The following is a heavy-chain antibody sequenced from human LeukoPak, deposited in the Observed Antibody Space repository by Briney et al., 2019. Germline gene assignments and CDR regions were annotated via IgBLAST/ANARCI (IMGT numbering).Heavy chain of an antibody. D-gene: IGHD3-22*01. V-gene: IGHV4-34*01. CDR3: ARGHDSSGYYCFDY. CDR2: INHSGST. CDR1: GGSFSGYY. J-gene: IGHJ4*02. Sequence: SETLSLTCAVYGGSFSGYYWSWIRQPPGKGLEWIGEINHSGSTNYNPSLKSRVTISVDTSKNQFSLKLSSVTAADTAVYYCARGHDSSGYYCFDYWGQGTLVTVSS.